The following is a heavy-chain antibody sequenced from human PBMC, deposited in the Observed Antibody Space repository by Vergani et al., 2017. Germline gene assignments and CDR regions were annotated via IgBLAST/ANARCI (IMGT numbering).Heavy chain of an antibody. V-gene: IGHV3-30*02. J-gene: IGHJ4*02. Sequence: QVQLVESGGGVVQPGGSLRLSCAASGFTFSSYGMHWVRQAPGKGLEWVAFIRDDGSNKYYADSVKGRFTISRDNSKNTLYLQMNSLRAEDTAVYYCAKDDPDGSYLLTWGQGTLVTVSS. D-gene: IGHD1-26*01. CDR2: IRDDGSNK. CDR3: AKDDPDGSYLLT. CDR1: GFTFSSYG.